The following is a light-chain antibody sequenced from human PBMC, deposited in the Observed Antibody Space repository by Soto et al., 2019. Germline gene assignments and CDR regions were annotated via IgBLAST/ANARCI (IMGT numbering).Light chain of an antibody. J-gene: IGLJ1*01. CDR1: SSDICAYYY. CDR3: SSHTSSSIXNYV. CDR2: EVS. V-gene: IGLV2-14*01. Sequence: QSSLTQPASLSGSPVQSITISCTGTSSDICAYYYFSWFQQNPGKSHKLMISEVSNRPSGFSNRFSGYKSGNAAYLTISGLQAEDEAAYYCSSHTSSSIXNYVVGTGTKVXV.